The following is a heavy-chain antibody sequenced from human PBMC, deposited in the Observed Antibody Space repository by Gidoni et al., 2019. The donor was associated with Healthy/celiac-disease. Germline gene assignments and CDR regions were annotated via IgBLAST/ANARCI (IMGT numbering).Heavy chain of an antibody. V-gene: IGHV1-69*04. D-gene: IGHD2-8*01. J-gene: IGHJ3*02. CDR2: IIPILGIA. Sequence: QVPLVQSGAEVKKPGSSVKVSCKASGGTFSRYAISWVRQAPGQGLEWMGRIIPILGIANYAQKFQGRVTITADKSTSTAYMELSSLRSEDTAVYYCARALGYCTNGVCPDAFDIWGQGTMVTVSS. CDR1: GGTFSRYA. CDR3: ARALGYCTNGVCPDAFDI.